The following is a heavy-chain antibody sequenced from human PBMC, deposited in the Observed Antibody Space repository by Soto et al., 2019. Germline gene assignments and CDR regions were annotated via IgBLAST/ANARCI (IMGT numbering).Heavy chain of an antibody. CDR2: ISAHNDNT. V-gene: IGHV1-18*01. CDR1: GYTFTSYG. CDR3: ARGRYGDY. D-gene: IGHD1-1*01. Sequence: QVHLVQSGAEVKKPGASVKVSCKCSGYTFTSYGITWVRQAPGHGLEWRGWISAHNDNTDYAQKLQGRVTVTRDTSTSTAYMELRSLRSDDTAVYYCARGRYGDYWGQGALVTVSS. J-gene: IGHJ4*02.